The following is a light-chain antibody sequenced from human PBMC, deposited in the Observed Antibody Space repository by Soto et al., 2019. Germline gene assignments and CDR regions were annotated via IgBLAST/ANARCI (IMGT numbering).Light chain of an antibody. J-gene: IGKJ5*01. CDR2: VAS. CDR1: QTVINNQ. CDR3: QQYGSSGGIT. V-gene: IGKV3-20*01. Sequence: DIVLTQSPGTLSFSPGERATLSCRASQTVINNQLAWYQQTPGQAPRLLIYVASSRATGIPDRFSGSGSGTDFTLTITRLEPEDSAMYYCQQYGSSGGITFGHGTRLETK.